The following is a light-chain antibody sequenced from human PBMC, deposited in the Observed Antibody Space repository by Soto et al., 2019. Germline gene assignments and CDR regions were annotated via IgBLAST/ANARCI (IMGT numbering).Light chain of an antibody. Sequence: SVLPQPPSASVSPGQSVTISCTGTSSDVGGYYYVSWYQQHPGKAPKLMIYEVSKRPSGVPDRFSGSKSGNTASLTVSGLQAEDEADYYCSSYAGTNTPYVFGTGTKVTVL. CDR1: SSDVGGYYY. V-gene: IGLV2-8*01. CDR3: SSYAGTNTPYV. J-gene: IGLJ1*01. CDR2: EVS.